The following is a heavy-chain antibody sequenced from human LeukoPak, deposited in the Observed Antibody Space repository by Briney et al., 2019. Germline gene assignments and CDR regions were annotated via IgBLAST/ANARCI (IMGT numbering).Heavy chain of an antibody. D-gene: IGHD2-2*01. Sequence: PSETLSLTCTVSGGSISSGSYYWSWIRQPAGKGLEWIGRIYTSGSTNYNPSLKSRVTISVDTSKNQFSLKLSSVTAADTAVYYCARVIVVVPAAISPSRWSYYYYYYMDVWGKGTTVTVSS. CDR2: IYTSGST. CDR1: GGSISSGSYY. V-gene: IGHV4-61*02. J-gene: IGHJ6*03. CDR3: ARVIVVVPAAISPSRWSYYYYYYMDV.